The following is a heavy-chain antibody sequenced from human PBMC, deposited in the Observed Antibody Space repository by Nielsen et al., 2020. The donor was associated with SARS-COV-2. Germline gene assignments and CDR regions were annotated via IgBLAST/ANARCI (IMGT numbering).Heavy chain of an antibody. D-gene: IGHD3-3*01. CDR2: IYYSGST. Sequence: WIRQPPGKGLEWIGYIYYSGSTYYNPSLKSRVTLSVDTSKNQFSLKLSSVTAADTALYYCARERVGGITIFGVVTRYGMDVWGQGTTVTVSS. CDR3: ARERVGGITIFGVVTRYGMDV. J-gene: IGHJ6*02. V-gene: IGHV4-30-4*01.